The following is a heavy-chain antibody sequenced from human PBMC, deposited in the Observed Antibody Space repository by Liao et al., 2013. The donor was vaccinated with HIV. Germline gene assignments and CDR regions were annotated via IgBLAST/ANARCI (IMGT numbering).Heavy chain of an antibody. J-gene: IGHJ6*03. Sequence: QVQLQESGPGLVKPSQTLSLTCTVSGGSISSGDYYWSWIRQPPGKGLEWIGYIYYSGSTYYNPSLKSRVTISVDTSKNQFSLKLSSVTAADTAVYYCARADFSRLYYYYYYMDVWGKGTTVTVSS. CDR1: GGSISSGDYY. D-gene: IGHD3-3*01. V-gene: IGHV4-30-4*08. CDR3: ARADFSRLYYYYYYMDV. CDR2: IYYSGST.